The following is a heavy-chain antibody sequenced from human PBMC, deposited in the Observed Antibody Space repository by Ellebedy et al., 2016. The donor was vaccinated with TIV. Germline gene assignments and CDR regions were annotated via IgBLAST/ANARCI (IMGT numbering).Heavy chain of an antibody. J-gene: IGHJ6*02. CDR2: VKEDGNEK. CDR1: GFNSRSFW. Sequence: PGGSLRLSCVVSGFNSRSFWMNWVRQAPGKGLEWVASVKEDGNEKYYVDSVKGRFTISRDNAKNSVYLQMNSLRAGDTAVYFCVRGVFTAPGYGLDVWGQGTTVTVSS. CDR3: VRGVFTAPGYGLDV. D-gene: IGHD1-14*01. V-gene: IGHV3-7*03.